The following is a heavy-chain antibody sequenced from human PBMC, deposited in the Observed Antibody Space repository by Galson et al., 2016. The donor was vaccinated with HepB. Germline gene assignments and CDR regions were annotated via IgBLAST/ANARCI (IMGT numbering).Heavy chain of an antibody. D-gene: IGHD3-3*01. CDR2: IYYSGTT. CDR1: GDSISSGGFY. J-gene: IGHJ2*01. V-gene: IGHV4-31*03. CDR3: ARDPSSGYYPSWYFDL. Sequence: TLSLTCTVSGDSISSGGFYWSWIRQHPERGLEWIGYIYYSGTTYYNPALKSRVIISVDTSKNHFSLKLSSVTAADTAVYYCARDPSSGYYPSWYFDLWGRGTLVTVSS.